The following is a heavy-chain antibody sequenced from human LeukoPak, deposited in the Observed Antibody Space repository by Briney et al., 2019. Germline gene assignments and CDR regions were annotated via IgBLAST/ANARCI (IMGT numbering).Heavy chain of an antibody. Sequence: GGSLRLSCAASGFTFSDYYMSWIRQAPGKGLEWVSYISSSGSTIYYADSVKGRFTISRDNAKNSLYLQMNSLRAEDTAVYYCARVLGAIGYCSGGSCSNWFDHWGQGTLVTVSS. D-gene: IGHD2-15*01. V-gene: IGHV3-11*01. CDR2: ISSSGSTI. CDR1: GFTFSDYY. CDR3: ARVLGAIGYCSGGSCSNWFDH. J-gene: IGHJ5*02.